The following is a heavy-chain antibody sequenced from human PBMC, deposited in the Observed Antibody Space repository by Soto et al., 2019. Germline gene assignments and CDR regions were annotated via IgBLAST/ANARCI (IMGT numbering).Heavy chain of an antibody. V-gene: IGHV4-59*01. D-gene: IGHD6-6*01. CDR2: IYYSGST. J-gene: IGHJ6*02. CDR3: ARDRQLGHYYYYGMDV. CDR1: GGSISSYY. Sequence: QVQLQESGPGLVKPSETLSLTCTVSGGSISSYYWSWIRQPPGKGLEWIGYIYYSGSTNYNPSLKSRVTISVYTSKNQFSLKLSSVTAADTAVYYCARDRQLGHYYYYGMDVWGQGTTVTVSS.